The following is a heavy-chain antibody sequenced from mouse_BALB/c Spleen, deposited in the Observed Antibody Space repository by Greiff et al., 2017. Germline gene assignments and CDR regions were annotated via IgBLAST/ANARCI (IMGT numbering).Heavy chain of an antibody. D-gene: IGHD2-14*01. CDR2: ISSGSSTI. V-gene: IGHV5-17*02. CDR1: GFTFSSFG. J-gene: IGHJ1*01. CDR3: ARSRYDVDWYFDV. Sequence: DVKLEESGGGLVQPGGSRKLSCAASGFTFSSFGMHWVRQAPEKGLEWVAYISSGSSTIYYADTVKGRFTISRDNPKNTLFLQMTSLRSEDTAMYYCARSRYDVDWYFDVWGAGTTVTVSS.